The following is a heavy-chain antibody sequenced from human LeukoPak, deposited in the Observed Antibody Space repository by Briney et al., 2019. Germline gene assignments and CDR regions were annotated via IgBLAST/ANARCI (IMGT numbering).Heavy chain of an antibody. D-gene: IGHD6-13*01. CDR3: ARASAGRWIDY. Sequence: SETLSLTCAVYGGSFSGYYWSWIRQPPGKGLEWIGEINHSGSTNYNPSLKSRVTISVDTSKNQFSLKLSSVTAADTAVYFCARASAGRWIDYWGQGILVTVSS. CDR2: INHSGST. J-gene: IGHJ4*02. CDR1: GGSFSGYY. V-gene: IGHV4-34*01.